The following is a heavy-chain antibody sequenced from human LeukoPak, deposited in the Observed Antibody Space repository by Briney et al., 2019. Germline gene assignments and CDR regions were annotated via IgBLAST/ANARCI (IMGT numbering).Heavy chain of an antibody. J-gene: IGHJ3*01. CDR3: ARNWNDYAFDF. CDR2: IYYSGST. Sequence: PSETLSLTCTVSGGSISSSSYYWGWIRQPPGKGLEWIGNIYYSGSTYYNPSLKSRVTISVDTSKNQFSLKLSSVTAADTAVYYCARNWNDYAFDFWGQGTMVTVSS. CDR1: GGSISSSSYY. D-gene: IGHD1-1*01. V-gene: IGHV4-39*07.